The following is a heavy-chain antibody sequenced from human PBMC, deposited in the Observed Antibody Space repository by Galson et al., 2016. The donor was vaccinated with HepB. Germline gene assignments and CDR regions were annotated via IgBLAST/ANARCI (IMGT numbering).Heavy chain of an antibody. D-gene: IGHD6-13*01. J-gene: IGHJ6*04. CDR3: ARVSRPGISAPRDRMDV. CDR2: ISGSGSGT. V-gene: IGHV3-23*01. CDR1: GFPLNQYA. Sequence: SLRLSCAASGFPLNQYAMHWVRQAPGKGLEWVSSISGSGSGTYIGDSVKGRFDVSRDNSKNTLFLHMKNLRAEDTALYYCARVSRPGISAPRDRMDVWGRGTTVTVSS.